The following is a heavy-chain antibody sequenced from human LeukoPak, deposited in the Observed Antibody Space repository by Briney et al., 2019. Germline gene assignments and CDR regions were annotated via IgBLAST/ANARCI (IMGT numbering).Heavy chain of an antibody. CDR1: GFPFNGVW. D-gene: IGHD3-22*01. CDR3: THTYYRDSSGCY. CDR2: IKSEPSGGTT. J-gene: IGHJ4*02. V-gene: IGHV3-15*01. Sequence: GGSLTLSCAASGFPFNGVWMAWVRQAPGKGLEWVGRIKSEPSGGTTDYAAPVKGRFTISRDDSKNMLYLQMNSLKIEDTAVYYCTHTYYRDSSGCYWGQAAMVTVFS.